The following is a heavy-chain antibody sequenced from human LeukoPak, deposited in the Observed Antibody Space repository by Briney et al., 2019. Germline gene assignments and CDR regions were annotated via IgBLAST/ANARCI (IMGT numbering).Heavy chain of an antibody. CDR3: ARELGIAAAGGAGVFDY. Sequence: PSETLSLTCTVSGGSISSSSYYWGWIRQPPGKGLEWIGSIYYSGSTYYNPSLKSRVTISVDTSKNQFSLKLSSVTAADTAVYYCARELGIAAAGGAGVFDYWGQGTLVTVSS. J-gene: IGHJ4*02. CDR1: GGSISSSSYY. CDR2: IYYSGST. D-gene: IGHD6-13*01. V-gene: IGHV4-39*07.